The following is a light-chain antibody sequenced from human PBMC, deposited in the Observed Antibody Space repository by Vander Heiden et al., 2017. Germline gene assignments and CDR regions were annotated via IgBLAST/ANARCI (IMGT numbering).Light chain of an antibody. V-gene: IGLV2-11*01. CDR2: DVS. Sequence: QSALTQPRSVSVSPGQSVTISCTGTSIDVGGYNYVSWHQQHPCQSLILMIYDVSKLPSCVPDLFSGSKSGNTAFLTISGLTTDDEADYYCCSYAGRYTVLFGGGTKLTVL. CDR3: CSYAGRYTVL. CDR1: SIDVGGYNY. J-gene: IGLJ2*01.